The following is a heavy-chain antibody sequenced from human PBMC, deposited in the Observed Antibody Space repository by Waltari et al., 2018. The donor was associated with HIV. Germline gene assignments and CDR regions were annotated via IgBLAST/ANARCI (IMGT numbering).Heavy chain of an antibody. CDR3: ARDLNAVELGTGTPGY. D-gene: IGHD1-1*01. J-gene: IGHJ4*02. Sequence: QVQLVQSGAEVKKPGSSVKVSCKASGGSLRTYAISWVRQAPGQGLEWMGGIIPIFGTANFAQKFQGRVTFTADVSTSTAYMELSSLTSKDTAVYYCARDLNAVELGTGTPGYWGQGTLVTVSS. CDR1: GGSLRTYA. CDR2: IIPIFGTA. V-gene: IGHV1-69*01.